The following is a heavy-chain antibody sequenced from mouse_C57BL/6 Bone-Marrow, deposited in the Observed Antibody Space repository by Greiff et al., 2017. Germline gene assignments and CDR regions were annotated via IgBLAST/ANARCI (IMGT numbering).Heavy chain of an antibody. J-gene: IGHJ4*01. Sequence: VQLQQSGAELVRPGASVKLSCTASGFNIKDDYMHWVKQRPEQGLEWIGWIDPENGDTEYASKFQGKATITADTSSNTAYLQLSSLTSEDTAVYYCGYGKAMDYWGQGTAVTVSA. D-gene: IGHD1-1*01. CDR2: IDPENGDT. V-gene: IGHV14-4*01. CDR1: GFNIKDDY. CDR3: GYGKAMDY.